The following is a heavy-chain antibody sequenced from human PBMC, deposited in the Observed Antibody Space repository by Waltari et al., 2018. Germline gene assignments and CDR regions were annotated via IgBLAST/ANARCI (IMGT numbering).Heavy chain of an antibody. Sequence: QVQLVQSGSELKKPGASVKVSCKACGYTFTSDAMNWVRQAPGQGLERMGRINTNTGNPTYAHGFTGRFVFSLDTSGSTAYLQISSLKAEDTAVYYCARDADYDILTGYYSHDAFDIWGQGTMVTVSS. D-gene: IGHD3-9*01. CDR3: ARDADYDILTGYYSHDAFDI. V-gene: IGHV7-4-1*02. CDR2: INTNTGNP. CDR1: GYTFTSDA. J-gene: IGHJ3*02.